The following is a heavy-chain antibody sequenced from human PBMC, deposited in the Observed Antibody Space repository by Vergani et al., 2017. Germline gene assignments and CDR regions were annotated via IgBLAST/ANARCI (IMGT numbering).Heavy chain of an antibody. D-gene: IGHD4-17*01. CDR2: TWYDGNNK. J-gene: IGHJ5*02. V-gene: IGHV3-33*01. CDR1: GFTFNQYG. CDR3: TRRPPYGDYVGWFDP. Sequence: QVQLVESWGGVVQPGRSLRLSCAASGFTFNQYGMHWVRQAPGKGLEWVAVTWYDGNNKQYADSVKGRFTISRDNSKSTMYLQMNSLRDEDTAVYYCTRRPPYGDYVGWFDPWGQGTLVTVSS.